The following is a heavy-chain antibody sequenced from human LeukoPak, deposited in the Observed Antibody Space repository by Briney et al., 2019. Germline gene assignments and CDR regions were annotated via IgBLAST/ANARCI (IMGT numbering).Heavy chain of an antibody. CDR1: GGSITSSSYY. CDR3: ARENWGLATSGGEAFDM. Sequence: SETLSLTCTVSGGSITSSSYYWAWIRQSPGTGLEFIGTIYYSGSTDYNPPLKSRVTILIDTSKNRFSMTLNSVTAADTAVYYCARENWGLATSGGEAFDMWGRGTMVTVSS. CDR2: IYYSGST. V-gene: IGHV4-39*07. J-gene: IGHJ3*02. D-gene: IGHD5-24*01.